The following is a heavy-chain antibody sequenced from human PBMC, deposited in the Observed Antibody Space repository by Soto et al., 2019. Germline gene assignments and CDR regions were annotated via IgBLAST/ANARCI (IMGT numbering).Heavy chain of an antibody. D-gene: IGHD1-1*01. J-gene: IGHJ5*02. Sequence: QLQLQESGSGLVRPSQTLSLTCAVSGGSISSGGYSWNWIRQPPGKGLEWIGNLSHSGSTLYNPALKSRLTISVDKSKIRFSLKLSSVTAADTAVFYCARDQLEGNWFDPWGQGTLVTVSS. CDR1: GGSISSGGYS. V-gene: IGHV4-30-2*01. CDR2: LSHSGST. CDR3: ARDQLEGNWFDP.